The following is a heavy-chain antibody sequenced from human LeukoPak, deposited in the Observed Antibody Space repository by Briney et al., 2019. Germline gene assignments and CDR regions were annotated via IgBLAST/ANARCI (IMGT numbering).Heavy chain of an antibody. CDR1: GFTFSSYG. Sequence: PGGSLRLSCAASGFTFSSYGMHWVRQAPGKGLEWVAVISYDGSSKYYADSVKGRFTISRDNSKNTLYLQMNSLRAEDTAVYYCAKETGLLWFGELLALDYWGQGTLVTVSS. J-gene: IGHJ4*02. CDR3: AKETGLLWFGELLALDY. V-gene: IGHV3-30*18. CDR2: ISYDGSSK. D-gene: IGHD3-10*01.